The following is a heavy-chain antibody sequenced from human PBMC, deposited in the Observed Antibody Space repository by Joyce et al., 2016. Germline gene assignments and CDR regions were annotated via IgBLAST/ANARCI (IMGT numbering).Heavy chain of an antibody. CDR2: ISPGRGHK. J-gene: IGHJ4*02. CDR1: GYSFTEYG. Sequence: VKLVQSGAEERKPGASVKISCEASGYSFTEYGIHWVRQAPRQGLEWMGWISPGRGHKKYSQKFQGRVTLTADTSATTVYIEISRLTIDDTAMYYCARDFQYASATDFWGQGTVVTVSS. V-gene: IGHV1-3*05. CDR3: ARDFQYASATDF. D-gene: IGHD3/OR15-3a*01.